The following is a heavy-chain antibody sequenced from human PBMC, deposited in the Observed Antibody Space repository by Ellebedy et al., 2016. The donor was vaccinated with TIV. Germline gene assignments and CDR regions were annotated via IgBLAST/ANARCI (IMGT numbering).Heavy chain of an antibody. CDR2: IYYSGST. Sequence: SETLSLTXTVSGGSISSYYWSWIRQPPGKGLEWIGYIYYSGSTCYNPSLKSRVTISVDTSKNQFSLKLSSVTAADTAVYYCARAPSGSLPYYYYGMDVWGQGTTVTVSS. D-gene: IGHD3-10*01. V-gene: IGHV4-59*08. CDR3: ARAPSGSLPYYYYGMDV. CDR1: GGSISSYY. J-gene: IGHJ6*02.